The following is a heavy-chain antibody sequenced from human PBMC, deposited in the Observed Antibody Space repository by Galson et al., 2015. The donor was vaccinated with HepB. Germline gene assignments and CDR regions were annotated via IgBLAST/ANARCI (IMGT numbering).Heavy chain of an antibody. CDR3: ATSRWGAYCGGDCYLPRFDI. CDR2: FDPEDGET. V-gene: IGHV1-24*01. CDR1: GYTLTELS. D-gene: IGHD2-21*02. Sequence: SVKVSCKVSGYTLTELSMHWVRQAPGKGLEWMGGFDPEDGETIYAQKFQGRVTMTEDTSTDTAYMELSSLRSEDTAVYYCATSRWGAYCGGDCYLPRFDIWGQGTMVTVSS. J-gene: IGHJ3*02.